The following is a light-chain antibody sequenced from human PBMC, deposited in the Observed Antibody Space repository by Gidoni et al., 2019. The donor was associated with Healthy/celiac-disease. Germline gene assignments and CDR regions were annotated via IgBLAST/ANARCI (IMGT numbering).Light chain of an antibody. CDR3: QTWGTGIRV. J-gene: IGLJ3*02. CDR2: LNSDGSQ. CDR1: SGHSSYA. Sequence: QLVLTQSPSASASLGASVKLTCTLSSGHSSYAIAWHQQQPEKGPRYLMKLNSDGSQSKGDGIPDRFSGSSSGAARSLTISSLQSEDEADYYCQTWGTGIRVFGGGTKLTVL. V-gene: IGLV4-69*01.